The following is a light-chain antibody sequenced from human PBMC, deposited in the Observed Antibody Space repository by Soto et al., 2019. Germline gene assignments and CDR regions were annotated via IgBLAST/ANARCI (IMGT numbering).Light chain of an antibody. Sequence: EIVLTQSLATLSLSPGERATLSCKTSQSVGSYLAWYQQKPGQAPRLLIYDASNRAAGIPARFSGSGSGTDFTLTISSLEPEDFAVYYCQQRSNWPLFTFGPGTKVDIK. V-gene: IGKV3-11*01. J-gene: IGKJ3*01. CDR1: QSVGSY. CDR2: DAS. CDR3: QQRSNWPLFT.